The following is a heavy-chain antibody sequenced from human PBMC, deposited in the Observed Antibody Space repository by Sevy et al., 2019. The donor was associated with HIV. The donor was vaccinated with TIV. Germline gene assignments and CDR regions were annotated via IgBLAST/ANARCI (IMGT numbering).Heavy chain of an antibody. J-gene: IGHJ6*02. CDR1: GFTFSSYA. CDR2: ISYDGSNK. V-gene: IGHV3-30*04. CDR3: ARDGADIVVVVAATHYYYYYGMDV. D-gene: IGHD2-15*01. Sequence: GGSLRLSCAASGFTFSSYAMHWVRQAPGKGLEWVAVISYDGSNKYYADSVKGRFTISRDNSKNTLYLQMNSLRAEETAVYYCARDGADIVVVVAATHYYYYYGMDVWGQGTTVTVSS.